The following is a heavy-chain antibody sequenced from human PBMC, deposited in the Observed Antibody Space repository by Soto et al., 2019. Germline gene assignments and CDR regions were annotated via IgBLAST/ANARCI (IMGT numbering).Heavy chain of an antibody. CDR1: GFTFSGSA. CDR3: TRRIGSGWYLGFDY. V-gene: IGHV3-73*01. CDR2: IRSKANSYAT. J-gene: IGHJ4*02. Sequence: EVKLVESGGGLVQPGGSLKLSCAASGFTFSGSAMHWVRQASGKGLEWVGRIRSKANSYATAYAASVKGRFTISRDDSKNTAYLQMNSLKTEDTAVYYCTRRIGSGWYLGFDYWGQGTLVTVSS. D-gene: IGHD6-19*01.